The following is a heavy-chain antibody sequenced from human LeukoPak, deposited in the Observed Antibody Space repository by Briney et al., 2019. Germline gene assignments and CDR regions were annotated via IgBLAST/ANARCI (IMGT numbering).Heavy chain of an antibody. CDR1: GFTFSSYA. J-gene: IGHJ4*02. CDR2: ISYDGSNK. D-gene: IGHD3-3*01. CDR3: ARDTGAIFGVVNYYFDH. Sequence: GGSLRLSCAASGFTFSSYAMHWVRQAPGKGLEWVAVISYDGSNKYYADSVKGRFTISRDNSKNTLYLQMNSLRAEDTAVYYCARDTGAIFGVVNYYFDHWGQGTLVTVSS. V-gene: IGHV3-30-3*01.